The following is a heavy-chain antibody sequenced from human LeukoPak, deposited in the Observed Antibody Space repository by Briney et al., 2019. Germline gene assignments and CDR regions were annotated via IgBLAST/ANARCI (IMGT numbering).Heavy chain of an antibody. CDR2: ISGCRSYK. CDR1: GFTFISHS. CDR3: GRDNAYYDYVWGSYCDAFDI. V-gene: IGHV3-21*01. Sequence: GGSLRLSCSASGFTFISHSMHCVRQAPGKGLECVSSISGCRSYKYHADSVKGRFTISRDNAKNSLYLQMSSMRAEETAVYYCGRDNAYYDYVWGSYCDAFDIWGQGTMVTVSS. D-gene: IGHD3-16*01. J-gene: IGHJ3*02.